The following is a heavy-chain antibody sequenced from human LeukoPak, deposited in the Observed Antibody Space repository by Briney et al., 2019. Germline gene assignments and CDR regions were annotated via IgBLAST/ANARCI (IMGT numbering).Heavy chain of an antibody. V-gene: IGHV1-8*01. D-gene: IGHD6-19*01. CDR3: ARGRGQWLVRGDY. Sequence: ASVKVSCKASGYTFTSCDINWVRQATAQGLEWMGWMNPNSGNTGDAQKFQGRVTMTRNTSISTAYMELSSLRSEDTAVYYCARGRGQWLVRGDYWGQGTLVTVSS. CDR1: GYTFTSCD. CDR2: MNPNSGNT. J-gene: IGHJ4*02.